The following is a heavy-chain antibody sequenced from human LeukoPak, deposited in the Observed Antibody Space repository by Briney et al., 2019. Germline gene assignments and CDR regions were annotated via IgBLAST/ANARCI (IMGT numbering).Heavy chain of an antibody. J-gene: IGHJ4*02. D-gene: IGHD2-2*01. Sequence: GASVKVSCKASGYTFTGYYMHWVRQAPGQGLEWMGWINPNSGGTNYAQKFQGRVTMTRDTSISTAYMELSRLRSDDTAVYYCARAKGYCSSTNCQEVSDYWGQGILVTVSS. V-gene: IGHV1-2*02. CDR3: ARAKGYCSSTNCQEVSDY. CDR1: GYTFTGYY. CDR2: INPNSGGT.